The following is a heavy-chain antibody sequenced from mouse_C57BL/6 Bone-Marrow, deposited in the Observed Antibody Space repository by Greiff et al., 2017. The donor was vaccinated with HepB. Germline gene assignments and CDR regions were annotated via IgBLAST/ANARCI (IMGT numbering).Heavy chain of an antibody. D-gene: IGHD1-1*01. J-gene: IGHJ4*01. CDR3: ARQALITTVVAPYAMDY. V-gene: IGHV5-6*01. Sequence: EVMLVESGGDLVKPGGSLKLSCAASGFTFSSYGMSWVRQTPDKRLEWVATISSGGSYTYYPDSVKGRFTISSDNAKNTLYLQMSSLKSEDTAMYYCARQALITTVVAPYAMDYWGQGTSVTVSS. CDR2: ISSGGSYT. CDR1: GFTFSSYG.